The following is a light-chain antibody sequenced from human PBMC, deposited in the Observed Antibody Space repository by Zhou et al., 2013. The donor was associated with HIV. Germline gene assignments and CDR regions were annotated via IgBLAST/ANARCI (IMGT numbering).Light chain of an antibody. V-gene: IGKV1-6*01. CDR1: QDIRDD. J-gene: IGKJ4*01. CDR2: GVA. CDR3: LQDHSYPLT. Sequence: IQMTQSPSSLSASVGERVTMTCRASQDIRDDLGWYQQKPGTAPKVLIYGVARLQDGVSSRFNGSGSGTDFSLTISSLQPEDFADYYCLQDHSYPLTFGGGTKGGDET.